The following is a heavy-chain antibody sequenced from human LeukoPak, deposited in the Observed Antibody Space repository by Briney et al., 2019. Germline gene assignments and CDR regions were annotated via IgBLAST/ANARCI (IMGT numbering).Heavy chain of an antibody. CDR3: ARDYYYGSGRPPLPLDY. J-gene: IGHJ4*02. D-gene: IGHD3-10*01. CDR2: ISSSGSTI. V-gene: IGHV3-48*03. Sequence: RGSLRLSCAASGFTFSSYEMNWVRQAPGKGLEWVSYISSSGSTIYYADSVKGRFTISRDNAKNSLYLQMNSLRAEDTAVYYCARDYYYGSGRPPLPLDYWGQGTLVTVSS. CDR1: GFTFSSYE.